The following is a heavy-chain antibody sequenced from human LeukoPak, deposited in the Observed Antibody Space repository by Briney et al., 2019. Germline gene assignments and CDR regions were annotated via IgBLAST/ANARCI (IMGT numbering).Heavy chain of an antibody. Sequence: SETLSLTCTVSGGSINDYYWSWIRQPPGKGLEWIAWIYYSGSTHYNPSLKTRITMSVDTSKNQFSLKLNSVTAADTGIYYCARHSRSGYIGYENAFDIWGQGTMVTVSS. D-gene: IGHD5-12*01. V-gene: IGHV4-59*08. CDR2: IYYSGST. CDR3: ARHSRSGYIGYENAFDI. J-gene: IGHJ3*02. CDR1: GGSINDYY.